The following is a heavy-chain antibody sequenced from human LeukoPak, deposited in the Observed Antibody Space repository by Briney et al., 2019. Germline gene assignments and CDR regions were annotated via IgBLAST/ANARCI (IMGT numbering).Heavy chain of an antibody. J-gene: IGHJ5*02. Sequence: SETLSLTCTVSGDSISSGTYYWSWIRQPAGKGLEWIGRVYSSGNTNYNPSLKSRVTISIDTSKNQFSLKLSSVTAADTAAYYCARGVGSSSSNWFDPWGQGNLVTVSS. CDR1: GDSISSGTYY. D-gene: IGHD6-6*01. V-gene: IGHV4-61*02. CDR2: VYSSGNT. CDR3: ARGVGSSSSNWFDP.